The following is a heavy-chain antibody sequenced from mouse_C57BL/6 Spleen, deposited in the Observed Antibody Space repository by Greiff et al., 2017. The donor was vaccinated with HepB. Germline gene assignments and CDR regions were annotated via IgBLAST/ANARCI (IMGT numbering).Heavy chain of an antibody. CDR3: ARAGRYAMDY. D-gene: IGHD1-1*01. CDR1: GYTFTSYW. J-gene: IGHJ4*01. CDR2: IHPNSGST. Sequence: VQLQQSGAELVKPGASVKLSCKASGYTFTSYWLHWVKQRPGQGLEWIGMIHPNSGSTNYNEKFKSKATLTVDKSSSTAYMQLSSLTSEDSAVYYCARAGRYAMDYWGQGTSVTVSS. V-gene: IGHV1-64*01.